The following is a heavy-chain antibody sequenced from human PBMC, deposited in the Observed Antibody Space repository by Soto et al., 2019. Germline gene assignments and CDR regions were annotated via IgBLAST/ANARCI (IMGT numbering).Heavy chain of an antibody. CDR2: IYYSGST. CDR1: GGSISSYY. V-gene: IGHV4-59*01. D-gene: IGHD6-19*01. Sequence: PSETLSLTCTVSGGSISSYYWSWIRQPPGKGLEWIGYIYYSGSTNYNPSLMSRVTISVDTSRNQFSLKLSSVTAADTAVYYWARLSGYSSGWSSANWFDPGGQGTLVTVSS. CDR3: ARLSGYSSGWSSANWFDP. J-gene: IGHJ5*02.